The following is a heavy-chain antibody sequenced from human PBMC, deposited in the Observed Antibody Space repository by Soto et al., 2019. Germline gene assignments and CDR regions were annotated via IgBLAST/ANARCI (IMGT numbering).Heavy chain of an antibody. J-gene: IGHJ5*02. D-gene: IGHD2-2*01. CDR3: AGLLGCCFNNNCFFRYFDL. Sequence: SETLSLTCAVSGGSITNSNYYWGRVRQPPGKGLEWIGTISYTGNTFYSLSLRSRVTISLDTSRNQFSLRLSSVAAADSAVYYCAGLLGCCFNNNCFFRYFDLWGPGTLVTVSS. CDR1: GGSITNSNYY. V-gene: IGHV4-39*01. CDR2: ISYTGNT.